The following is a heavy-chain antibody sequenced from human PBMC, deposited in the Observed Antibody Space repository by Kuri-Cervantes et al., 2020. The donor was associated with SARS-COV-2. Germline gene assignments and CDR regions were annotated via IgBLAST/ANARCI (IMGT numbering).Heavy chain of an antibody. CDR2: INTNTGNP. J-gene: IGHJ1*01. D-gene: IGHD3-22*01. CDR1: GYTFTSYA. CDR3: ARGLKSYYDSSGTKSLQH. V-gene: IGHV7-4-1*02. Sequence: ASGKVSCKASGYTFTSYAMNWVRQAPGQGLEWMGWINTNTGNPTYAQGFTGRFVFSLDTSVSTAYLQISSLKAEDTAVYYCARGLKSYYDSSGTKSLQHWGQGTLVTVSS.